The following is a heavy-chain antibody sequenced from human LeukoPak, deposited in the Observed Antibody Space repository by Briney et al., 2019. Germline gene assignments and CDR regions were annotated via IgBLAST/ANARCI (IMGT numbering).Heavy chain of an antibody. CDR3: ARLYCSSNSCFPGDY. CDR2: INHSGST. V-gene: IGHV4-34*01. Sequence: SETLSLTCAVYGGSFSGYYWSWIRQPPGKGLEWIGEINHSGSTYYNPSLKSRVTMSVDTSRSQFSLRLSSVTATDTAIYYCARLYCSSNSCFPGDYWGQGTLVTVSS. CDR1: GGSFSGYY. D-gene: IGHD2-2*01. J-gene: IGHJ4*02.